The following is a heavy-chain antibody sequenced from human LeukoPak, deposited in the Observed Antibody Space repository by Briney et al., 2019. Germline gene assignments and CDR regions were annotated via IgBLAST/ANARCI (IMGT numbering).Heavy chain of an antibody. CDR1: GFTFSRHG. Sequence: PGRSLRLSCAPSGFTFSRHGMHWVRQAPGKGLEWVAIISNDGSRKYYAHSVEGRFTISRDNSKNTLYLQMDSLRAEDTAVYYCARTRSSGYLTLDYWGQGTLVTVSS. D-gene: IGHD3-22*01. CDR3: ARTRSSGYLTLDY. V-gene: IGHV3-30*03. CDR2: ISNDGSRK. J-gene: IGHJ4*02.